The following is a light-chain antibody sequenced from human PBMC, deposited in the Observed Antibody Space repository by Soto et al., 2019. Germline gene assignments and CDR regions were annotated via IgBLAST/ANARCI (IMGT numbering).Light chain of an antibody. CDR2: AAS. J-gene: IGKJ2*01. CDR1: QSISKY. V-gene: IGKV1-39*01. CDR3: QQTYNVTRN. Sequence: DIQMTQSPSSLSASIGDRVTITCRASQSISKYLNWYQQKPGDAPKILIYAASTLQTGVPSRFSGSGSGTDFTLNINSLQPEDFATYYCQQTYNVTRNFGQGTNVYIK.